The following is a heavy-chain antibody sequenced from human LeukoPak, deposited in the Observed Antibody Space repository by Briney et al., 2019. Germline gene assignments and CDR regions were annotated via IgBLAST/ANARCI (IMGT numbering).Heavy chain of an antibody. CDR3: ARGAWDYDGKDY. V-gene: IGHV3-33*01. J-gene: IGHJ4*02. D-gene: IGHD1-7*01. Sequence: PGGSLRLSCAASGFTFSSYGMHWVRQAPGKGLEWVAVIWYDGSNKYYADSVKGRFTISRDNSKNTLYLQMNSLRAEDTAVYYCARGAWDYDGKDYWGQGTLVTVSS. CDR2: IWYDGSNK. CDR1: GFTFSSYG.